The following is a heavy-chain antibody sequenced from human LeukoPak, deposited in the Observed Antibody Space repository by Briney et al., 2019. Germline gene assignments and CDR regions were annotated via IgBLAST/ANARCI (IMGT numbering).Heavy chain of an antibody. V-gene: IGHV4-59*11. J-gene: IGHJ3*01. CDR1: GGSINSHY. CDR3: AKILDYHSSGDPDTFDV. CDR2: IYYTGRT. Sequence: PSETLSLTCTVSGGSINSHYWTWIRQPPGKGLEWIGFIYYTGRTRYNPSLQSRVMILADTSKNDFSLKMASVTAADTAVYYCAKILDYHSSGDPDTFDVWGQGIMVTVSS. D-gene: IGHD3-22*01.